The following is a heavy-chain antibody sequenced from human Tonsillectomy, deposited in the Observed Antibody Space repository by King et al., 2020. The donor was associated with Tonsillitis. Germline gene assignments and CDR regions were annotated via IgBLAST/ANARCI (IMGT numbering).Heavy chain of an antibody. CDR3: ARGQYYYDSSGYYPLYFDY. D-gene: IGHD3-22*01. CDR1: GYTFTSYY. J-gene: IGHJ4*01. Sequence: HVQLVESGAEVTKPGASVKVSCKASGYTFTSYYMHWVRQAPGQGLEWMGIINPSAGSTSYAQKFQGRATMTRDTSTSTVYMELSSLTSEDTAVYYCARGQYYYDSSGYYPLYFDYWGHGTLITVSS. V-gene: IGHV1-46*01. CDR2: INPSAGST.